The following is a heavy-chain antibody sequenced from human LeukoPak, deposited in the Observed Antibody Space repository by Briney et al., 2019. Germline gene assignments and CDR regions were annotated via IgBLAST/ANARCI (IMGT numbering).Heavy chain of an antibody. CDR2: IIPIFGTA. Sequence: WASVKVSCKASGGTFSSYAISWVRQAPGQGLEWMGGIIPIFGTANYAQKFQGRVTITADESTSTAYMELSSLRSEDTAVYYCTRDPTYYDFWSGPYGMDVWGQGTTVTVSS. J-gene: IGHJ6*02. CDR1: GGTFSSYA. D-gene: IGHD3-3*01. CDR3: TRDPTYYDFWSGPYGMDV. V-gene: IGHV1-69*13.